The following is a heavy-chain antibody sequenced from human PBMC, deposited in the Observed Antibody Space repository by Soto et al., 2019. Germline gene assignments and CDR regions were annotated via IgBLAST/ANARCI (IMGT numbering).Heavy chain of an antibody. CDR1: GFTFSSYA. V-gene: IGHV3-30-3*01. CDR2: ISYDGSNK. Sequence: GGSLRLSCAASGFTFSSYAMHWVRQAPGKGLEWVAVISYDGSNKYYADSVKGRFTISRDNSKNTLYLQMNSLRAEDTAVYYCARGSKVYYDSSGYPNWGQGTLVTVSS. J-gene: IGHJ4*02. D-gene: IGHD3-22*01. CDR3: ARGSKVYYDSSGYPN.